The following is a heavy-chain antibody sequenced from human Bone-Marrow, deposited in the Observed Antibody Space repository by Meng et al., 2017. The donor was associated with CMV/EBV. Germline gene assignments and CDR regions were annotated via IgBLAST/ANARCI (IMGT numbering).Heavy chain of an antibody. D-gene: IGHD3-3*01. Sequence: SETLSLTCTVSGDSISSSSYYWGWIRQPPGKGLEWIGSIYYSGGTYYKPSLKSRVTMSVDTSKNQFSLNLRSVTAADRAVYYCARHQTFKDYDASSGYLVSGEYDPWGQGTLITVSS. J-gene: IGHJ5*02. CDR3: ARHQTFKDYDASSGYLVSGEYDP. CDR1: GDSISSSSYY. CDR2: IYYSGGT. V-gene: IGHV4-39*01.